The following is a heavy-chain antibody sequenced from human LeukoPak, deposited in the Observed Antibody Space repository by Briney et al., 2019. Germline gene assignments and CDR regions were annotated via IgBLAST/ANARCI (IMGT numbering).Heavy chain of an antibody. CDR1: GGSFSGYY. D-gene: IGHD2-2*02. V-gene: IGHV4-34*01. CDR3: ASRLDCSSTSCHNYYYYGMDV. CDR2: INHSGST. Sequence: SETLSLTCAVYGGSFSGYYWSWIRQPPGKGLEWIGEINHSGSTNYNPSLKSRVTISVDTSKNQFSLKLSSVTAADTAVYYCASRLDCSSTSCHNYYYYGMDVWGQGTTVTVSS. J-gene: IGHJ6*02.